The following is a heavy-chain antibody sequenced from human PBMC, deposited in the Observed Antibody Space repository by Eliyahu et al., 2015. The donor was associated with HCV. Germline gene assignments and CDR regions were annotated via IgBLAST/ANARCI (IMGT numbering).Heavy chain of an antibody. D-gene: IGHD6-19*01. Sequence: QVQLVESGGGVVQPGRSLRLSCXASGFPFSSYALPWVRQAPGKGLEWVAVISYDGSNKYYADSVKGRFTISRDNSKNTLYLQMNSLRAEDTAVYYCARDEARYSSGPAGAAFDIWGQGTMVTVSS. J-gene: IGHJ3*02. V-gene: IGHV3-30-3*01. CDR3: ARDEARYSSGPAGAAFDI. CDR1: GFPFSSYA. CDR2: ISYDGSNK.